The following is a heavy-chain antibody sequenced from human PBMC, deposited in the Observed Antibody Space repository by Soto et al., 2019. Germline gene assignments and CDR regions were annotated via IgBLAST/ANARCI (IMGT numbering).Heavy chain of an antibody. CDR1: GYTFTTYG. CDR3: ARAPTDYYDNSGDYFLDY. D-gene: IGHD3-22*01. CDR2: ISTYNVNT. J-gene: IGHJ4*02. Sequence: QVQLVQSGAEVKKPGASVKVSCKASGYTFTTYGMSWVRQAPGQGLDWMGWISTYNVNTKYAERLQGRVTMTTDTTTSTAYMELRSLRSDDTAVYYCARAPTDYYDNSGDYFLDYWGQGTLVTVSS. V-gene: IGHV1-18*01.